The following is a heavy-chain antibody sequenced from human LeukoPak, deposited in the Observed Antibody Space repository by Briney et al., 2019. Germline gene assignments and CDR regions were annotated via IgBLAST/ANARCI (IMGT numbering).Heavy chain of an antibody. J-gene: IGHJ4*02. Sequence: GGSLRLSCAASGFTFSSYAMSWVRPAPGKGLEWVSAISGSGGNTYYADSVKGRFTISRYNTKNTLYLQMNSLRAENTAVYYCAKDPTMIVVVIPDYWGQGTLVTVSS. CDR2: ISGSGGNT. CDR1: GFTFSSYA. CDR3: AKDPTMIVVVIPDY. V-gene: IGHV3-23*01. D-gene: IGHD3-22*01.